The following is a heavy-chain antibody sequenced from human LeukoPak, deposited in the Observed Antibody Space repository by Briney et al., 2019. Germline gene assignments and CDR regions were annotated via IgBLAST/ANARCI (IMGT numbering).Heavy chain of an antibody. J-gene: IGHJ5*02. D-gene: IGHD3-9*01. Sequence: SETLSLTCKVSGGSLGNYYWSWIRQPAGKGLEWIGYIHYTGSTNYNPSLKSRVTMLIDTSKNQFSLKLSSVTAADTAVYYCARGRYSAGDNWFDPWGQGTLVTVSS. CDR3: ARGRYSAGDNWFDP. CDR2: IHYTGST. V-gene: IGHV4-59*01. CDR1: GGSLGNYY.